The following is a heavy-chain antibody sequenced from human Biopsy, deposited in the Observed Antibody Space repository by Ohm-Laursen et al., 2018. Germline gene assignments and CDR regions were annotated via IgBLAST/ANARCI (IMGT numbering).Heavy chain of an antibody. J-gene: IGHJ3*02. V-gene: IGHV4-59*02. CDR1: GGSVGDYF. CDR2: TYYRGTS. Sequence: SETLSLTCSVSGGSVGDYFLSWIRLVPGKRPEWIGYTYYRGTSENNPSLRSRVTTSMDISRNQFFLNMKSVTGADTAVYYCAAFPFSGGPAFDIWGQGTTVIVSS. CDR3: AAFPFSGGPAFDI. D-gene: IGHD2/OR15-2a*01.